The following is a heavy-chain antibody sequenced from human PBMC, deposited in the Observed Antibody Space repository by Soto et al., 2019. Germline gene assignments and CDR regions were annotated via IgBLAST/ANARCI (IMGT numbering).Heavy chain of an antibody. CDR3: ARARGYCSGGSCYSEDYYGMDV. D-gene: IGHD2-15*01. V-gene: IGHV4-30-2*01. J-gene: IGHJ6*02. CDR1: GGSISSGGYS. CDR2: IYHSGST. Sequence: SETLSLTCAVSGGSISSGGYSWSWIRQPPGTGLEWIGYIYHSGSTYYNPSLKSRVTISVDRSKNQFSLKLSSVTAADTAVYYCARARGYCSGGSCYSEDYYGMDVWGQGTTVTVSS.